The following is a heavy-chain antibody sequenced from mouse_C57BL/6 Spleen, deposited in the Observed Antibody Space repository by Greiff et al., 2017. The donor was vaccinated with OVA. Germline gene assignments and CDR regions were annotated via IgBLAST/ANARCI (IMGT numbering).Heavy chain of an antibody. CDR3: TGEDWENYAMDY. D-gene: IGHD4-1*01. CDR1: GFTFSNYW. CDR2: IRLKSDNYAT. Sequence: EVKLMESGGGLVQPGGSMKLSCVASGFTFSNYWMNWVRQSPEKGLEWVAQIRLKSDNYATHYAESVKGRFTISRDDSKSSVYLQMNNLRAEDTGIYYCTGEDWENYAMDYWGKGTLVTVSA. V-gene: IGHV6-3*01. J-gene: IGHJ3*01.